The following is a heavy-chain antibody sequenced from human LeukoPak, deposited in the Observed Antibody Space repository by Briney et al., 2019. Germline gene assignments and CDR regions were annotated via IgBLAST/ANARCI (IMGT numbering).Heavy chain of an antibody. J-gene: IGHJ4*02. CDR2: IKTNTGKP. V-gene: IGHV7-4-1*01. CDR3: ARTRKAAVDY. CDR1: GGTLSNYA. Sequence: ASVKVSCKASGGTLSNYAISWVRQAPGQGLEWMGWIKTNTGKPTYAQGFTGRFGFSLDTSVSAAYLQIDSLKAEDTAVYYCARTRKAAVDYWGQGTLVTVSS. D-gene: IGHD6-13*01.